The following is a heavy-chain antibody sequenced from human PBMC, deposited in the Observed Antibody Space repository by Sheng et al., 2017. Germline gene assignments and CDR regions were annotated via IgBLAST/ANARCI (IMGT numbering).Heavy chain of an antibody. J-gene: IGHJ4*02. V-gene: IGHV4-38-2*01. CDR1: GYSISSGYY. Sequence: QVQLQESGPGLVKPSETLSLTCAVSGYSISSGYYWGWIRQPPGKGLEWIGSIYHSGSTYYNPSLKSRVTISVDTSKNQFSLKLSSVTAADTAVYYCARWGDYYDSSGYYCYFDYWGREPWSPSPQ. D-gene: IGHD3-22*01. CDR3: ARWGDYYDSSGYYCYFDY. CDR2: IYHSGST.